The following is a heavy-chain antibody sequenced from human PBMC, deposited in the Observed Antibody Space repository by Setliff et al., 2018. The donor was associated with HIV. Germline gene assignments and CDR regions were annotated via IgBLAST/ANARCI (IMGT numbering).Heavy chain of an antibody. CDR1: GDSFSSSGSH. Sequence: SLTCTVSGDSFSSSGSHWGWIRQPPGKGLEWIGNIDSTGSPYYNPALKSRVIISVDTSKKRFSLKLGSLTAADTAVYFCARDPHYFDRSGHYSWFYFDYWGQGKLVTVSS. J-gene: IGHJ4*02. CDR3: ARDPHYFDRSGHYSWFYFDY. D-gene: IGHD3-22*01. V-gene: IGHV4-39*07. CDR2: IDSTGSP.